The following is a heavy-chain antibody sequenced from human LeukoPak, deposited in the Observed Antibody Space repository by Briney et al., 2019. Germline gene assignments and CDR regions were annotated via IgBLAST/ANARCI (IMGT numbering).Heavy chain of an antibody. D-gene: IGHD3-10*01. CDR2: IISKGDGEIT. CDR3: TTDLGLTMIRGVIVN. V-gene: IGHV3-15*01. J-gene: IGHJ4*02. CDR1: GFTFSNAW. Sequence: PGGSLRLSCAASGFTFSNAWMSWVRQAPGKGLEWGGCIISKGDGEITDNAAPGKGKFTMSRENSKATLYLQMTYREAKDTAVYNCTTDLGLTMIRGVIVNRGQGALVTVSA.